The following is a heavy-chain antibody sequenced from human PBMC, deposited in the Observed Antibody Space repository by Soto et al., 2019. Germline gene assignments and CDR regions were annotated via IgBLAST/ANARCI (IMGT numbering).Heavy chain of an antibody. CDR3: ARDKVTIFGVVMTNYYYYYGMDD. Sequence: ASVKVSCKASGYTFTGYYMHWVRQAPGQGLEWMGWINPNSGGTNYAQKFQGRVTMTRDTSISTAYMELSRLRSDDTAVYYCARDKVTIFGVVMTNYYYYYGMDDWGQGTTVTVSS. CDR2: INPNSGGT. CDR1: GYTFTGYY. J-gene: IGHJ6*01. D-gene: IGHD3-3*01. V-gene: IGHV1-2*02.